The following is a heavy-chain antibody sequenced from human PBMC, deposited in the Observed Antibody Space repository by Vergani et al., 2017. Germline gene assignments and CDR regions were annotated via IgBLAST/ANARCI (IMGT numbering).Heavy chain of an antibody. V-gene: IGHV1-8*01. CDR2: MNPNRGNT. CDR1: GYTFTSYD. CDR3: ARYPAAAGKHWFDP. J-gene: IGHJ5*02. D-gene: IGHD6-13*01. Sequence: QVQLVQSGAEVKKPGASVRVSCKASGYTFTSYDINWVRQATGQGLEWMGWMNPNRGNTGYAQKFQGRVTMTRNTSISTAYMELSSLRSEDTAVYYCARYPAAAGKHWFDPWGQGTLVTVSS.